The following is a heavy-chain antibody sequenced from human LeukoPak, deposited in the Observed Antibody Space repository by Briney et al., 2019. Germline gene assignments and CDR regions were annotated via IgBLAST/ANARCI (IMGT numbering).Heavy chain of an antibody. CDR1: GGSFSGYY. V-gene: IGHV4-34*01. J-gene: IGHJ4*02. CDR2: INHSGST. D-gene: IGHD1-7*01. Sequence: PSETLSLTCAVYGGSFSGYYWSWIRQPPGKGLEWIGEINHSGSTNYNPSLRSRVTISVDTSKNQFSLKLSSVTAADTAVYYCARGLVVTGTTRRDYFDYWGQGTLVTVSS. CDR3: ARGLVVTGTTRRDYFDY.